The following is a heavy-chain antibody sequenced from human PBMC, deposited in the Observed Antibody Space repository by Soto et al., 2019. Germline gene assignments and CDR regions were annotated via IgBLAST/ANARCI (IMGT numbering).Heavy chain of an antibody. CDR3: ARASIGFFTFDS. J-gene: IGHJ4*02. V-gene: IGHV4-61*08. Sequence: KPSETLSLTCTVSGGSISSGGYYWTWIRQSPGKGLESIGYVYNNGSTNYNPSLESRVTISVDTSQNQFSLKLSPVTAADTAVYYCARASIGFFTFDSWGQGTLVTSPQ. CDR2: VYNNGST. D-gene: IGHD2-15*01. CDR1: GGSISSGGYY.